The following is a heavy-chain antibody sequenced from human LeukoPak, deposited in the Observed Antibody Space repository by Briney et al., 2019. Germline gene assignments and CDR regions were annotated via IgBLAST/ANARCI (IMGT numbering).Heavy chain of an antibody. CDR2: IYYSGST. CDR1: GGSISSGGQY. CDR3: ARGQYQYDWFDP. D-gene: IGHD2-2*01. Sequence: SETLSLTCTVSGGSISSGGQYWRWIRQHPGKGLEYIGYIYYSGSTYYNPSLKSRVIISVDTSKNQFSLKLNSVTAADTAVYYCARGQYQYDWFDPWGQGTLVTVSS. J-gene: IGHJ5*02. V-gene: IGHV4-31*03.